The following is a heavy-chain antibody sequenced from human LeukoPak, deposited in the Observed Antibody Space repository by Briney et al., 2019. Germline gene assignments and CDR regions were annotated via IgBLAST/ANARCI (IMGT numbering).Heavy chain of an antibody. Sequence: PGGSLRLSCAASGFTFSSYAMHWVRQAPGKGLEWVAVISYDGSNKYYADSVKGRFTISRDNSKNTLYLQMNSLRAEDTAVYYCARLYYDRNPAFDYWGQGTLVTVSS. CDR1: GFTFSSYA. CDR3: ARLYYDRNPAFDY. J-gene: IGHJ4*02. V-gene: IGHV3-30*04. CDR2: ISYDGSNK. D-gene: IGHD3-22*01.